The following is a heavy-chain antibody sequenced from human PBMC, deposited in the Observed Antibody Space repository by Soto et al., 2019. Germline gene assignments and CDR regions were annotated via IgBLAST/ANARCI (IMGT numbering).Heavy chain of an antibody. Sequence: PSETLSLTCAVSGGSISSGGYSWNWIRQPPGKGLEWIGYIYHSGITLYNPSLKSRVTISVDKSKNQFSLKLSSVTAADTAVYYCARDQLEGNWFDPWGQGTLVTVSS. CDR3: ARDQLEGNWFDP. J-gene: IGHJ5*02. CDR2: IYHSGIT. V-gene: IGHV4-30-2*01. CDR1: GGSISSGGYS. D-gene: IGHD1-1*01.